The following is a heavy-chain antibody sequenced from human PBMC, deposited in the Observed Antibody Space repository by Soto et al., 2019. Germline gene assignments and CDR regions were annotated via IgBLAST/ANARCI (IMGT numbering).Heavy chain of an antibody. CDR2: IKSKTGGGTT. CDR1: GFTFSNAW. D-gene: IGHD1-26*01. Sequence: GGSLRLSCAASGFTFSNAWMSWVRQAPGKGLEWVGRIKSKTGGGTTDYAAPVKGRFTISRDDSKNTLYLQMNSLKTEDTAVYYCTTGPRGSYIDYWGQGTLVTVSS. V-gene: IGHV3-15*01. J-gene: IGHJ4*02. CDR3: TTGPRGSYIDY.